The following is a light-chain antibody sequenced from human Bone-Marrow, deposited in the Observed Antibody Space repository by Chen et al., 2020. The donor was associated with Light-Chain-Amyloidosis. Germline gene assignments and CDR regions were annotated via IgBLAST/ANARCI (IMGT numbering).Light chain of an antibody. CDR3: AAWDGSRSGYV. CDR2: RNN. J-gene: IGLJ1*01. Sequence: QSVLTQPPSASGTPGQRVTISCSGASSNIGINYVYCYQHFPGAAPSLLIHRNNQRPSGVPDRFSAAKAGNSAFLAISGVRSEDEADYYCAAWDGSRSGYVFGTGTKVIVL. CDR1: SSNIGINY. V-gene: IGLV1-47*01.